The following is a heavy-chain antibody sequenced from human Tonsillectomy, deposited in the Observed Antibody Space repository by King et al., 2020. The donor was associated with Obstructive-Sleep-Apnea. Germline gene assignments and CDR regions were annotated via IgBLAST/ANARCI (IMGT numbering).Heavy chain of an antibody. CDR2: IYYSGST. J-gene: IGHJ2*01. CDR3: ARQGRYYDILTGNWYFDL. D-gene: IGHD3-9*01. Sequence: VQLQESGPGLVKPSETLSLTCTVSGGSISSYYWSWIRQPPGKGLEWIGYIYYSGSTNYNPSLKSRVTISVDTSKNQFSLKLSSVTAADTAVYYCARQGRYYDILTGNWYFDLWGRGTLVTVSS. CDR1: GGSISSYY. V-gene: IGHV4-59*08.